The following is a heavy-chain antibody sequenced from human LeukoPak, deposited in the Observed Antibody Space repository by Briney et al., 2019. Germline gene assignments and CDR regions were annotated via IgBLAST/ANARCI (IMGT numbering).Heavy chain of an antibody. Sequence: PGGSLRLSCAASGFTFSSYAMSWVRQAPGKGLEWVSGISGSGSSAYYADSVKGRFTIPRDNSKNTLYLQMNSLRAEDTAVYYCAKDGGYCGGDCYSGFDYWGQGTLVTVSS. D-gene: IGHD2-21*01. J-gene: IGHJ4*02. CDR2: ISGSGSSA. V-gene: IGHV3-23*01. CDR3: AKDGGYCGGDCYSGFDY. CDR1: GFTFSSYA.